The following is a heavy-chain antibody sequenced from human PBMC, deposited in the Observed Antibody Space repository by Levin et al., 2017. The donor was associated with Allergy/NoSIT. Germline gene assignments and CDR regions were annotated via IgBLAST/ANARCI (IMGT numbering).Heavy chain of an antibody. CDR2: ISWNSGSI. J-gene: IGHJ3*02. D-gene: IGHD3-10*01. CDR3: ARDNIGLPDAFDI. Sequence: SCAASGFTFDDYAMHWVRQAPGKGLEWVSGISWNSGSIGYADSVKGRFTISRDNAKNSLYLQMNRLRTEDTALYYCARDNIGLPDAFDIWGQGTMVIVSS. CDR1: GFTFDDYA. V-gene: IGHV3-9*01.